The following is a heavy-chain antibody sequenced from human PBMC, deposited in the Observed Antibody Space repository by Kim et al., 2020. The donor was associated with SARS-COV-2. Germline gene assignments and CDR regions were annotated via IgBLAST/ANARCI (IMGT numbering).Heavy chain of an antibody. CDR2: K. Sequence: KYNADSVKGRFTISRDNSKNTLYLQMNSRGAEDTAVYYCAGGGWNDAFDYWGQGTLVTVSS. J-gene: IGHJ4*02. D-gene: IGHD1-1*01. V-gene: IGHV3-30*01. CDR3: AGGGWNDAFDY.